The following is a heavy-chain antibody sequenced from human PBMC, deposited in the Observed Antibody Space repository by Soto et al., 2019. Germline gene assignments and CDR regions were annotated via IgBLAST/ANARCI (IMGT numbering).Heavy chain of an antibody. J-gene: IGHJ4*02. Sequence: QVQLVQSGAEVKKPGASVKVSCKASGYTFTSYAMHWVRQAPGQRLEWMGWINAGNGNTKYSQKFQGRVTITRDTSASTAYMELSSLRSEDTAVYYCARGGGYSYGYRGGVDYWGQGTLVTVSS. D-gene: IGHD5-18*01. V-gene: IGHV1-3*01. CDR2: INAGNGNT. CDR1: GYTFTSYA. CDR3: ARGGGYSYGYRGGVDY.